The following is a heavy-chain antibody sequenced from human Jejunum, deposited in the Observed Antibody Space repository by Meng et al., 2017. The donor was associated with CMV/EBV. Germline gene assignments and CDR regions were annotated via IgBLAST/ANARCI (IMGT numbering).Heavy chain of an antibody. J-gene: IGHJ4*02. CDR1: GFTFNAYL. V-gene: IGHV1-2*02. CDR2: INPQNGDT. Sequence: KTSGFTFNAYLLHWVRQAPGQGLEWMGWINPQNGDTKYAQNYRGRVTMTRDTSISTAYMELSSLRSDDTDVYYCASVWYSAYDPFDCWGQGTVVTVSS. D-gene: IGHD5-12*01. CDR3: ASVWYSAYDPFDC.